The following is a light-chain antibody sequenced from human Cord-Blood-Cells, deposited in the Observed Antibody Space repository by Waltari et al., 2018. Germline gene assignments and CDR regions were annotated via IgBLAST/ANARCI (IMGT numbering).Light chain of an antibody. CDR2: GAS. Sequence: EIVLTQSPGTLSLSPGERATLSCRASQSVSSSYLAWYQQKPGQAPRLLINGASSRATGIPDRFSGSGSGTDFTLTISRLEPEDFAVYYCQQYGSSPKTFGQGP. CDR1: QSVSSSY. CDR3: QQYGSSPKT. V-gene: IGKV3-20*01. J-gene: IGKJ1*01.